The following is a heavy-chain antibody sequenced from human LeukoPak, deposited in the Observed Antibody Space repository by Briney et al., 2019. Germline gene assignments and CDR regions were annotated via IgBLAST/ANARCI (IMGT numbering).Heavy chain of an antibody. V-gene: IGHV3-11*01. J-gene: IGHJ5*02. CDR3: ARPPSPYSSSWQADTSDWYR. CDR1: GFTFSDYY. Sequence: PGGSLRLSCAASGFTFSDYYMTWIRQAPGKGLEWVSYISSSGSTIYYADSVKGRFTISRDNAKNSLYLQMNSLRAEDTAVYYCARPPSPYSSSWQADTSDWYRWGQGTLVTVSS. CDR2: ISSSGSTI. D-gene: IGHD6-13*01.